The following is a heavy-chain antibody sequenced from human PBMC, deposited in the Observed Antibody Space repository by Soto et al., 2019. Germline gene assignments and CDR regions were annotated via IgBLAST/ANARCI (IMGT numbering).Heavy chain of an antibody. CDR2: IYPGDSDT. V-gene: IGHV5-51*01. Sequence: TGESLKISCKGSGYIFRTSWIGWVRQMPGKGLEWMGIIYPGDSDTRYSPSFKGQVTISADKSISTAYLQWNSLKASDTAMYYCARTATSTTVSMDVWGQGTTVTVS. CDR3: ARTATSTTVSMDV. D-gene: IGHD4-17*01. CDR1: GYIFRTSW. J-gene: IGHJ6*02.